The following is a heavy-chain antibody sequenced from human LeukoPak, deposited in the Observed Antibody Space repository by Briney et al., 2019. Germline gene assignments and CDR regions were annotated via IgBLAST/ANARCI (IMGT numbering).Heavy chain of an antibody. J-gene: IGHJ4*02. CDR1: GYTFTSYG. CDR3: ARDRERVVATMGYY. V-gene: IGHV1-18*01. D-gene: IGHD5-12*01. Sequence: GASVKVSCKASGYTFTSYGISWVRQAPGRGLEWMGWISAYNGNTNYAQKLQGRVTMTTDTSTSTAYMELRSLRSDDTAVYYCARDRERVVATMGYYWGQGTLVTVSS. CDR2: ISAYNGNT.